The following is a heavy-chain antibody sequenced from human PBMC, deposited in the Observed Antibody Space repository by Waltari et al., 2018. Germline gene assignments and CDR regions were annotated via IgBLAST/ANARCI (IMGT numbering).Heavy chain of an antibody. CDR2: INPNSGGT. V-gene: IGHV1-2*02. Sequence: QVQLVQSGAEVKKPGASVKVSCKASGYTFPGYYLPWVRQAPGQGLEWMGWINPNSGGTNYAQKFQGRVTMTRDTSISTAYMELSRLRSDDTAVYYCARDLRRVATDLDYWGQGTLVTVSS. D-gene: IGHD5-12*01. CDR1: GYTFPGYY. J-gene: IGHJ4*02. CDR3: ARDLRRVATDLDY.